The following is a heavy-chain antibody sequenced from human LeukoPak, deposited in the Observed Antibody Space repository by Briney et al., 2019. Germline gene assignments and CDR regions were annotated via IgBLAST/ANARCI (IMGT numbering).Heavy chain of an antibody. V-gene: IGHV3-23*01. D-gene: IGHD3-10*01. CDR1: GFTFSSYW. CDR3: AKEGGTMVRGAYYFDY. CDR2: ISGSGGST. Sequence: GGSLRLSCAASGFTFSSYWMHWVRQAPGKGLVWVSAISGSGGSTYYADSVKGRFTISRDNSKNTLYLQMNSLRAEDTAVYYCAKEGGTMVRGAYYFDYWGQGTLVTVSS. J-gene: IGHJ4*02.